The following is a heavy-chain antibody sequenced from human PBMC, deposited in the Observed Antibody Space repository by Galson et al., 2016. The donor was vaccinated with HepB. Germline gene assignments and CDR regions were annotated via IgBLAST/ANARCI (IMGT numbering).Heavy chain of an antibody. J-gene: IGHJ6*02. CDR1: GSGVSDKF. Sequence: SLRLSCAGSGSGVSDKFMSWVRQAPGKGLEWVSGFRSEGSKYYIDSVKGRFTISRDISKNTLYLQLSRLRVEDTAVYYCATERTTVTYYYHYGMDVWGQGTTVTVSS. CDR3: ATERTTVTYYYHYGMDV. D-gene: IGHD4-11*01. CDR2: FRSEGSK. V-gene: IGHV3-66*01.